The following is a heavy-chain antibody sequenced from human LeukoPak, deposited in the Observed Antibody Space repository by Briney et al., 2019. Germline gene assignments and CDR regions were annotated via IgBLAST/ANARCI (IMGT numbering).Heavy chain of an antibody. CDR3: TTGGYD. D-gene: IGHD5-12*01. CDR1: GFTFNDAW. Sequence: PGGSLRLSCAASGFTFNDAWMSWVRQAPGKGLEWVGRIKSKTDGETTDYAAPVKGRSTISRDDSRNTLYLQMNSLKTEDTAVYYCTTGGYDWGQGTLVAVSS. J-gene: IGHJ4*02. CDR2: IKSKTDGETT. V-gene: IGHV3-15*01.